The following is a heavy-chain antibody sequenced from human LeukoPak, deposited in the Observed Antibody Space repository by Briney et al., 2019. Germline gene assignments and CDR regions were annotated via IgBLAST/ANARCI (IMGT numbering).Heavy chain of an antibody. Sequence: GGSLRLSCAASGFTFSSYGMHWVRQAPGKGLEWVSGINWNGGGTDYADSVKGRFTISRDNAKNSLYLQMNSLRAEDTALYYCASDETVAVAGTFSSWGHGTLVTASS. CDR2: INWNGGGT. D-gene: IGHD6-19*01. V-gene: IGHV3-20*04. CDR3: ASDETVAVAGTFSS. CDR1: GFTFSSYG. J-gene: IGHJ5*01.